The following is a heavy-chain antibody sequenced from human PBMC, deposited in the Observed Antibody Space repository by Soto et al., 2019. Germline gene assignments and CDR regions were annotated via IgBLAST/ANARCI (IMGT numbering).Heavy chain of an antibody. Sequence: GGSLRLSCAASGFTFSSYWMSWVRQAPGKGLEWVANIKQDGSEKYYVDSVKGRFTISRDNAKNSLYLQMNSLRAEDTAVYYCARVPIPVTPYYYYGMDVWGQGTTVTVSS. CDR1: GFTFSSYW. CDR2: IKQDGSEK. D-gene: IGHD2-21*02. J-gene: IGHJ6*02. CDR3: ARVPIPVTPYYYYGMDV. V-gene: IGHV3-7*05.